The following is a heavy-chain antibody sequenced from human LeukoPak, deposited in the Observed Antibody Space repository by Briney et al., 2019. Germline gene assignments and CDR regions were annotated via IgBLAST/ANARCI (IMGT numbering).Heavy chain of an antibody. Sequence: SETLSLTCTVSGGSISSYYWSWIRQPPGEGLERIGYFNHSGTPNDNPSLKGRVTISLDTPKNQFSLKLSSVTAADTPVYYCARVDANWGVVDYWGQGTLVTVSS. CDR1: GGSISSYY. D-gene: IGHD7-27*01. CDR3: ARVDANWGVVDY. J-gene: IGHJ4*02. CDR2: FNHSGTP. V-gene: IGHV4-59*01.